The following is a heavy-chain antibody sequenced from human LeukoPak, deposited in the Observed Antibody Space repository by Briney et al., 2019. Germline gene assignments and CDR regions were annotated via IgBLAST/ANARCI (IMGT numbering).Heavy chain of an antibody. CDR3: AKDDGWVQYAN. CDR1: GFTFSTYW. CDR2: IEEYGNEI. V-gene: IGHV3-7*03. D-gene: IGHD5-24*01. J-gene: IGHJ4*02. Sequence: PGGSLRLSCAASGFTFSTYWMGWVRQAPGKGLEWVANIEEYGNEIHYVDSVKGRFTISRDNAKNSLYLQMNSLRAVDTAVYYCAKDDGWVQYANWGQGTLVTVSS.